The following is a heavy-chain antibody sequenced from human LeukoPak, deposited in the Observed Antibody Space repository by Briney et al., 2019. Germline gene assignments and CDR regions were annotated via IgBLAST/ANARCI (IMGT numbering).Heavy chain of an antibody. Sequence: QSGGSLRLSCAASGFTFSSYAMSWVRQAPGKGLEWVSAISANGGSTYYADSVRGRFTISRDNSENTLYLQMNTLRAEDTAVYYCAKLPTFDYVWGSYRIFHFDYWGQGTLVTVSS. V-gene: IGHV3-23*01. CDR3: AKLPTFDYVWGSYRIFHFDY. CDR1: GFTFSSYA. J-gene: IGHJ4*02. CDR2: ISANGGST. D-gene: IGHD3-16*02.